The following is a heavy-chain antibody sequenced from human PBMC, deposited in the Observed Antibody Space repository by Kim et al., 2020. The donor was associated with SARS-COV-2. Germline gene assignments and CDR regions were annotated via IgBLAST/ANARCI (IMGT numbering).Heavy chain of an antibody. CDR3: ARDHPSHRVVYYGLDV. CDR1: GFSFSFYS. J-gene: IGHJ6*02. CDR2: ISSNSDTK. V-gene: IGHV3-48*02. Sequence: GGSLRLSCAASGFSFSFYSLTWVRQAPGKGLEWVSYISSNSDTKYYADSVKGRFTISRDNAKNSLYLQMSSLRDEDTAVYYCARDHPSHRVVYYGLDVWGQGTTVTVSS.